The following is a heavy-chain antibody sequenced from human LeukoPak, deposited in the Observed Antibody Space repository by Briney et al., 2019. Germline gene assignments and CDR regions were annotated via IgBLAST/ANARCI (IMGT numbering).Heavy chain of an antibody. CDR1: GGSFSGYY. V-gene: IGHV4-34*01. Sequence: SETLSLTCAVYGGSFSGYYWSWIRQPPGKGLEWIGEINHSGSTNYNPSLKSRVTISVDTSKNQFSLKLSSVTAADTAVYYCAGGPDFRGHLFDYWGQGTLVTVSS. CDR2: INHSGST. J-gene: IGHJ4*02. CDR3: AGGPDFRGHLFDY. D-gene: IGHD3-3*01.